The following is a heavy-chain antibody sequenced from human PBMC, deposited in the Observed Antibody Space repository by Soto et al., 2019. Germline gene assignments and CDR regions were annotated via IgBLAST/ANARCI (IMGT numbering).Heavy chain of an antibody. Sequence: ASVKVSCKASGYTFTSYAMHWVRQAPGQRLEWMGWINAGNGNTKYSQKFQGRVTITRDTSASTAYMELSSLRSEDTAVYYCARGGPTVVTPFDPWGQGTLVTVSS. D-gene: IGHD4-17*01. CDR2: INAGNGNT. CDR1: GYTFTSYA. J-gene: IGHJ5*02. CDR3: ARGGPTVVTPFDP. V-gene: IGHV1-3*01.